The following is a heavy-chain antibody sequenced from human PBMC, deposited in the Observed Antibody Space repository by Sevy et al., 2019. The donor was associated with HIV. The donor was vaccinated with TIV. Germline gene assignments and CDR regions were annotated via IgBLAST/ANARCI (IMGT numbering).Heavy chain of an antibody. CDR3: ARDPNGYYYDTSGYFDY. CDR1: GYTLTSHG. J-gene: IGHJ4*02. V-gene: IGHV1-18*01. D-gene: IGHD3-22*01. Sequence: ASVKVSCKASGYTLTSHGISWVRQAPGQGLEWMGWISGYNGNTNYAQKLQGRVTLTRDTYTNTAYMELRSLRSDDTAIYYCARDPNGYYYDTSGYFDYWGQGTLVTVSS. CDR2: ISGYNGNT.